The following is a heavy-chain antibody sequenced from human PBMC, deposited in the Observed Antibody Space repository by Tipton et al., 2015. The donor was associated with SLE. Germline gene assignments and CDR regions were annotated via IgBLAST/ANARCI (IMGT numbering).Heavy chain of an antibody. CDR2: IYYSGST. D-gene: IGHD3-22*01. CDR1: GASINNYY. J-gene: IGHJ4*02. Sequence: GLVKPSETLSLTCTVSGASINNYYWSWIRQPPGEGLEWIGYIYYSGSTNYNPSLKSRVTISVDTSKNQFSLKLSSVTAADTAVYYCARVSRGYYYDSSGYYYFDYWGQGTLVTVSS. CDR3: ARVSRGYYYDSSGYYYFDY. V-gene: IGHV4-59*08.